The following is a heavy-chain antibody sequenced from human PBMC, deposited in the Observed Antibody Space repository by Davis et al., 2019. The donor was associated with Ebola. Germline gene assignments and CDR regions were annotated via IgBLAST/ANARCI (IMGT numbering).Heavy chain of an antibody. D-gene: IGHD6-6*01. CDR1: GGSISGYY. CDR3: ARASRYSSSSGYYYYGMDV. V-gene: IGHV4-34*01. J-gene: IGHJ6*02. Sequence: SETLSLTCTVSGGSISGYYWSWIRQPPGKGLEWIGEINHSGSTNYNPSLKSRVTISVDTSKNQFSLKLSSVTAADTAVYYCARASRYSSSSGYYYYGMDVWGQGTTVTVSS. CDR2: INHSGST.